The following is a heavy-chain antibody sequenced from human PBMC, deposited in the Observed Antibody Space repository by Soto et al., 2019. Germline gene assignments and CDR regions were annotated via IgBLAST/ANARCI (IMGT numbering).Heavy chain of an antibody. CDR1: GGSISSGNW. J-gene: IGHJ3*01. V-gene: IGHV4-4*02. D-gene: IGHD3-10*01. Sequence: QVQLQESGPGLLKPSGTLSLTCTVSGGSISSGNWFSWVRQSPGKGLEWIGEISRSGSTNYKPSLKSRVTISIAKSKNQLSLNLISVTAADTAVYYCARDLNYGSGSWDWGQGTMVTVSS. CDR2: ISRSGST. CDR3: ARDLNYGSGSWD.